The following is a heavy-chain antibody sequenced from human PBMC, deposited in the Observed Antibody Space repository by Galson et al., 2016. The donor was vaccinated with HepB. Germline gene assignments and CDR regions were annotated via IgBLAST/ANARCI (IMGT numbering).Heavy chain of an antibody. CDR2: INPSGGST. Sequence: SVKVSCKASGYTFTSYYMHWMRQAPGQGLEWMGIINPSGGSTSYAQKFQGRVTMTRDTSTSTVYMERSSLRSEDTAVNYCARDEGYYDSSGYEGYFDLWGRGTLVTVSS. CDR3: ARDEGYYDSSGYEGYFDL. D-gene: IGHD3-22*01. V-gene: IGHV1-46*03. CDR1: GYTFTSYY. J-gene: IGHJ2*01.